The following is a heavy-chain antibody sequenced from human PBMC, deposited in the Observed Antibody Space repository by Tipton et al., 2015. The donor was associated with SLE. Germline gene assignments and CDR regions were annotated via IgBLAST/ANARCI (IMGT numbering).Heavy chain of an antibody. CDR1: GFTFSSYA. CDR2: IKPDGSET. CDR3: GVIY. Sequence: SLRLSCAASGFTFSSYAMSWVRQAPGKGLEWVAAIKPDGSETYFVDSVKGRFTISRDNAQSSLYLQMNNLRAEDTAVYYCGVIYWGQGTLVIVSS. V-gene: IGHV3-7*01. J-gene: IGHJ4*02. D-gene: IGHD2-21*01.